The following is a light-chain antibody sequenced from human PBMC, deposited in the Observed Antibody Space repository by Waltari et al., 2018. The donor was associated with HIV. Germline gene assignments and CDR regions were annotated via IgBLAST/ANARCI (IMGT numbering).Light chain of an antibody. J-gene: IGLJ1*01. CDR2: RNN. Sequence: QSVLTQPPSASGTPGQRVTISCSGSSSNIGGYYVFWYHHVAVTFPKFVNWRNNRRRPGAPVRFSGSKNGTSASPASSGLRAEDEADYYCAAWEDSLNVGVFGTGTKVTV. CDR1: SSNIGGYY. CDR3: AAWEDSLNVGV. V-gene: IGLV1-47*01.